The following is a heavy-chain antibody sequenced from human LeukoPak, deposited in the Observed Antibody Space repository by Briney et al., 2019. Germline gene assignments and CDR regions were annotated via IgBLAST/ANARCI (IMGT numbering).Heavy chain of an antibody. J-gene: IGHJ4*02. CDR3: AKDFYVGPVLARYFDY. CDR2: IWYDGSYK. V-gene: IGHV3-33*06. CDR1: GFTFSNCG. D-gene: IGHD2-8*02. Sequence: GRSLRLSCAASGFTFSNCGMHRVRQAPGKGLEWVAVIWYDGSYKYYADSVKGRFTISRDNSKNTLYLQMNSLRAEDTAVYYCAKDFYVGPVLARYFDYWGQGTLVTVSS.